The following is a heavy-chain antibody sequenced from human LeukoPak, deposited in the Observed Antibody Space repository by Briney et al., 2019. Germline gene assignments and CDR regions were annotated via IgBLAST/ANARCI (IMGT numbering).Heavy chain of an antibody. J-gene: IGHJ5*02. V-gene: IGHV3-48*04. D-gene: IGHD2-2*01. CDR1: GFTFSSYS. CDR3: ARGPGIPAASSDWFDP. CDR2: ITASGTAM. Sequence: QTGGSLRLSCAASGFTFSSYSMNWVRQAPGKGLEWVSHITASGTAMFYADSVKGRFTISRDNAKNSLYLQMNSLRAEDTAVYYCARGPGIPAASSDWFDPWGQGTLVTVSS.